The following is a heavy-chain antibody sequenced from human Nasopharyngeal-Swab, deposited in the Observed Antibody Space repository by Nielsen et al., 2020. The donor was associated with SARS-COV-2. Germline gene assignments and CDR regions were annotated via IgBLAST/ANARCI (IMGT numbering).Heavy chain of an antibody. Sequence: GESLKISCAASGFTFSSYSMNWVRQAPGKGLEWVSSISSSSSYIYYVDSVKGRFTISRDNAKNSLYLQMNSLRAEDTAVYYCARASGDYEVYFDYWGQGTLVTVSS. CDR2: ISSSSSYI. D-gene: IGHD4-17*01. CDR1: GFTFSSYS. CDR3: ARASGDYEVYFDY. V-gene: IGHV3-21*01. J-gene: IGHJ4*02.